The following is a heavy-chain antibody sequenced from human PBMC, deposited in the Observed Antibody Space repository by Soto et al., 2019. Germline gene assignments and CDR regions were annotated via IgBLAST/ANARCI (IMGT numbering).Heavy chain of an antibody. V-gene: IGHV3-33*01. D-gene: IGHD3-10*01. Sequence: PGGSLRLSCAASGFTFSSYGMHWVRQAPGKGLEWVAVIWYDGSNKYYADSVKGQVTISADKSISTAYLQWSSLKASDTAMYYCARLFGESPPNWFDPWGQGTLVTVSS. CDR3: ARLFGESPPNWFDP. CDR1: GFTFSSYG. CDR2: IWYDGSNK. J-gene: IGHJ5*02.